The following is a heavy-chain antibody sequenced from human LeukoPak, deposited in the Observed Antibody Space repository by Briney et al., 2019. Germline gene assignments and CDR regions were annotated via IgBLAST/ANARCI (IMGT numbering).Heavy chain of an antibody. V-gene: IGHV4-38-2*02. CDR3: ARDRLGWFDP. D-gene: IGHD3-16*01. Sequence: SETLSLTCTVSGYSISSGYYWGWIRQPPGKGLEWIGSIYHSGSTYYNPSLKSRVTISVDTSKNQFSLKLRSVTAPDTAVYYCARDRLGWFDPWGQGTLVTVSS. J-gene: IGHJ5*02. CDR1: GYSISSGYY. CDR2: IYHSGST.